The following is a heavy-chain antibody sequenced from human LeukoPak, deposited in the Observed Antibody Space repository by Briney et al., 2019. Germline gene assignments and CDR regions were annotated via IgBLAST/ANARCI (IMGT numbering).Heavy chain of an antibody. CDR3: ARAIVGEPRGAFDI. CDR1: GASITSYY. Sequence: SETLSLTCTVSGASITSYYWSWIRQPAGKGLEWIGRFHVSGSTNYNPSLKSRVTMSIDTSKIQFSLRLSSVTAADTAVYYCARAIVGEPRGAFDIWGQGTMVTVSS. J-gene: IGHJ3*02. V-gene: IGHV4-4*07. D-gene: IGHD1-26*01. CDR2: FHVSGST.